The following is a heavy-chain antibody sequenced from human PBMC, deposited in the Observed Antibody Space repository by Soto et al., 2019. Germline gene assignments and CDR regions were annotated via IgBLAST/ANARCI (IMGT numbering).Heavy chain of an antibody. J-gene: IGHJ5*01. Sequence: QVQLQVSGPGLLRPSSTLSLTRRFSGASMTSYHWPCIRQSPGKALGWIGNVYYNGSTTYSHSLRRRVDISIDTSDKQFSLKLNSLTAAASATYFCARAGQTVSFFDFWAQGALGAITS. CDR3: ARAGQTVSFFDF. D-gene: IGHD4-17*01. V-gene: IGHV4-59*01. CDR2: VYYNGST. CDR1: GASMTSYH.